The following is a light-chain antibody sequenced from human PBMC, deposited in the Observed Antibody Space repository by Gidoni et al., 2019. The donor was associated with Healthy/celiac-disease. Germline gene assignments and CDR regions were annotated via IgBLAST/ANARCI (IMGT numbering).Light chain of an antibody. CDR3: QEYNNWPPWT. J-gene: IGKJ1*01. V-gene: IGKV3-15*01. CDR2: GAS. CDR1: QSVSSN. Sequence: EIVMTQSPATLSVSPGERATLSCRASQSVSSNLAWYQQKPGQAPRLLIYGASTRATGIPARFSGSWPGTEFTLTISSLQSEDFAVYYCQEYNNWPPWTVGQGTKVEIK.